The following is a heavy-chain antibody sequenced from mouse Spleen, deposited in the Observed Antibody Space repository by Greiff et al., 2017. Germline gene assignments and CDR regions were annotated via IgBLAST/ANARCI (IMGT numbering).Heavy chain of an antibody. CDR1: GYSFTGYY. J-gene: IGHJ2*01. CDR2: INPSTGGT. D-gene: IGHD1-1*01. V-gene: IGHV1-42*01. Sequence: VQLQQSGPELVKPGASVKISCKASGYSFTGYYMNWVKQSPEKSLEWIGEINPSTGGTTYNQKFKAKATLTVDKSSSTAYMQLKSLTSEDSAVYYCARGYGSRGDYWGQGTTLTVSS. CDR3: ARGYGSRGDY.